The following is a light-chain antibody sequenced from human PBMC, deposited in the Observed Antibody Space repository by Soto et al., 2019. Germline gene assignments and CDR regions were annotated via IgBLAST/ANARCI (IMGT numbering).Light chain of an antibody. J-gene: IGKJ1*01. Sequence: EIVMTQSPATLSVSPGERATLSCRASQSVSSNLAWYQQKPGQAPRLLIYGASTGATGIPDRFSGSGSGTDFTLTISRLEPEDFAVYYCHHFGSLPETFGQGTNVE. CDR1: QSVSSN. CDR3: HHFGSLPET. CDR2: GAS. V-gene: IGKV3-20*01.